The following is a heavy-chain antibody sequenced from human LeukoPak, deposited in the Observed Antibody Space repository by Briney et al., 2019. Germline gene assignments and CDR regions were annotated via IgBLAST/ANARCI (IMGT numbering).Heavy chain of an antibody. CDR3: ARDRGVQD. CDR2: IHYSGRT. Sequence: SEALSLTCTVSSGSISSYFWSWIRQPPGKGLEWIGNIHYSGRTDYNPSLKGRVTISVDASKNQFSLKLSSVTAADTAVYYCARDRGVQDWGQGTLVTVSS. D-gene: IGHD3-10*01. J-gene: IGHJ1*01. CDR1: SGSISSYF. V-gene: IGHV4-59*01.